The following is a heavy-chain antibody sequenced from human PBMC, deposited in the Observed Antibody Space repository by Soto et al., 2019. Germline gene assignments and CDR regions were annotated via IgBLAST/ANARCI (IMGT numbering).Heavy chain of an antibody. CDR1: GASTSSSSYY. J-gene: IGHJ4*02. D-gene: IGHD2-15*01. Sequence: QLQLQESGPGLVKPSETLSLTCTVSGASTSSSSYYWAWIRQPPGKGLEWIGNIYYSGATYYNPPPKSRVTISLDTSKNQFALKLSSVTAADTAVYYCARRSCSGGSCYYFDYWGQGTLVTVSS. V-gene: IGHV4-39*01. CDR3: ARRSCSGGSCYYFDY. CDR2: IYYSGAT.